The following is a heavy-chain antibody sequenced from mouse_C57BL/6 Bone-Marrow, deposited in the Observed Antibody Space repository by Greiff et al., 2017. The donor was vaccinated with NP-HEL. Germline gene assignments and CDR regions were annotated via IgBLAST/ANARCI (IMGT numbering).Heavy chain of an antibody. CDR2: IYPRSGNT. V-gene: IGHV1-81*01. CDR3: AREIRRLDAMDY. Sequence: VQLQQSGAELARPGASVKLSCKASGYTFTSYGISWVKQRTGQGLEWIGEIYPRSGNTYYNEKFKGKATLTADKSSSTAYMELRSLTSEDSAVYFCAREIRRLDAMDYWGQGTSVTVSS. J-gene: IGHJ4*01. D-gene: IGHD2-4*01. CDR1: GYTFTSYG.